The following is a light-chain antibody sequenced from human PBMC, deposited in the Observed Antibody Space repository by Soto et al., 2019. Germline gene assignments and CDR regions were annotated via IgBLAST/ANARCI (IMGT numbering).Light chain of an antibody. J-gene: IGKJ4*01. V-gene: IGKV3-20*01. CDR2: GAS. CDR1: QTFTTSS. Sequence: EIVLTQSPGTVSLAPVGRGRRGFMSSQTFTTSSLAWYHQKPGQDPRLLISGASNRATGIPDRFSGSGSGTDFTLTISSLQSEDFAVYYCQHYNNWPLTFGGGTKVDIK. CDR3: QHYNNWPLT.